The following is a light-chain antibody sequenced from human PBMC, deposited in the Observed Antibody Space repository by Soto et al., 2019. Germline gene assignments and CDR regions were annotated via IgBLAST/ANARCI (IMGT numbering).Light chain of an antibody. J-gene: IGKJ4*01. CDR1: QTVRNN. Sequence: EFVLTQSPGTLSLCPGEIATLSCRSSQTVRNNYLAWYQQKPGQAPRLLIYDASTRATGMPASFSGSGSGTEFILTISSLQSEDFAVYYCQQYHKWPLTFGGGTKVDIK. CDR3: QQYHKWPLT. CDR2: DAS. V-gene: IGKV3-15*01.